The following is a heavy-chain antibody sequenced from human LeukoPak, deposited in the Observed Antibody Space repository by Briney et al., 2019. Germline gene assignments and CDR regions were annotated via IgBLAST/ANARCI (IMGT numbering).Heavy chain of an antibody. V-gene: IGHV3-21*01. CDR2: ISSSSSYI. J-gene: IGHJ4*02. Sequence: PGGSLRLSCAASGFTFSDYSMNWVRQAPGKGLEGVSSISSSSSYIYYADSVKGRFTISRDNAKNSLYLQMNSLRAEDTAVYYCAREPPFCSGGYCARLDFWGQGTLVTVSS. CDR1: GFTFSDYS. CDR3: AREPPFCSGGYCARLDF. D-gene: IGHD2-15*01.